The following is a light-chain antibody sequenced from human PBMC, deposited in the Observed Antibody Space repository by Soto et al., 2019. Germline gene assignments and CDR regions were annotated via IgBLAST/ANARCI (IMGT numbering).Light chain of an antibody. CDR1: QSISSY. Sequence: DIQMTQSPSSLSASVGDRVTITCRASQSISSYLNWYQQKPGKAPKLLIYDASSLESGVPQRFSGSGSGTEFTPTISSLQTDDFSTYYCQQYHSYWTFGQGTKVDIK. V-gene: IGKV1-5*01. CDR2: DAS. CDR3: QQYHSYWT. J-gene: IGKJ1*01.